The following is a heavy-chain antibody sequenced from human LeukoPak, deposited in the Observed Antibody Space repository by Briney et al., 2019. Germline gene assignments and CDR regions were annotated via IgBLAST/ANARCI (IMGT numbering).Heavy chain of an antibody. V-gene: IGHV3-74*01. CDR1: GFTFSNHW. CDR3: AKRTSGSSWYSSDY. D-gene: IGHD6-13*01. CDR2: ISGDGSST. Sequence: GGSLRLSCAASGFTFSNHWMHWVRQTPGKGLVWVSRISGDGSSTRYADSVKGRFTISRDNSKNTLYLQMNSLRAEDTAVYYCAKRTSGSSWYSSDYWGQGTLVTVSS. J-gene: IGHJ4*02.